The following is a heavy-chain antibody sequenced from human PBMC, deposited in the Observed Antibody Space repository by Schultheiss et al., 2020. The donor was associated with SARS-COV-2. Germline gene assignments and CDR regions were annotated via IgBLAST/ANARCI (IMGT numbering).Heavy chain of an antibody. D-gene: IGHD1-26*01. V-gene: IGHV3-23*01. CDR1: GFTFSDYY. CDR2: ISGGGENT. J-gene: IGHJ4*02. Sequence: GGSLRLSCAASGFTFSDYYMSWVRQAPGKGLEWVSTISGGGENTHYADSVKGRFTISRDNSKNTLSLQMNSLRADDTAIYYCAKDVGPTYEGPFDLWGPGTLVTVSS. CDR3: AKDVGPTYEGPFDL.